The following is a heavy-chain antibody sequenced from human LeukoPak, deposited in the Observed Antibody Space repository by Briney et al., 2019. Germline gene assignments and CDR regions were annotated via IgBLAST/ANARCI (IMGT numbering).Heavy chain of an antibody. V-gene: IGHV4-31*03. D-gene: IGHD4-17*01. CDR3: ARGSYGDSSRRRFDP. CDR1: GDSISSGGYY. J-gene: IGHJ5*02. CDR2: IYHSGST. Sequence: SETLSLTCTVSGDSISSGGYYWSWIRQHPGKGLEWIGYIYHSGSTYYNPSLESRVTISVDTSNNQFSLELTSVTAADTAVYYCARGSYGDSSRRRFDPWGQGTLVTVSS.